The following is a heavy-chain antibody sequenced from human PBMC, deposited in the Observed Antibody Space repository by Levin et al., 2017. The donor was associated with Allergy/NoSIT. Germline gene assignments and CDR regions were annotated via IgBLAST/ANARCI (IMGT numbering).Heavy chain of an antibody. CDR1: GFSFSDYY. D-gene: IGHD3-16*01. Sequence: PGGSLRLSCAASGFSFSDYYMSWVRQAPGKGLEWVSYISGGASATYYADSVKGRFTISRDNAKNSVYLEMNSLRVDDTAVYYCARDWGSGGIYFYYYGMDVWGQGTTVTVSS. CDR3: ARDWGSGGIYFYYYGMDV. V-gene: IGHV3-11*01. CDR2: ISGGASAT. J-gene: IGHJ6*02.